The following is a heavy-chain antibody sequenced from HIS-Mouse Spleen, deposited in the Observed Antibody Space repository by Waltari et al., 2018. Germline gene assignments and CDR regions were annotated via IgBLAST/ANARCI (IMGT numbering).Heavy chain of an antibody. V-gene: IGHV2-70*15. J-gene: IGHJ4*02. CDR3: ARIAEGYSSGWYAFDY. CDR2: VDGDDDK. Sequence: QVTLRESGPALVKPTQTLTLTCTFSGFSLSTSGMCVSWIRQPPGKALEWLARVDGDDDKYYSTSLKTRLTISKDTSKNQVVLTMTNMDPVDTATYYCARIAEGYSSGWYAFDYWGQGTLVTVSS. D-gene: IGHD6-19*01. CDR1: GFSLSTSGMC.